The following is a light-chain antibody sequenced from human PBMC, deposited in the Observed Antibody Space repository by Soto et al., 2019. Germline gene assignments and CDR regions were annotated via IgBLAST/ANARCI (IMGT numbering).Light chain of an antibody. Sequence: IQVNQSPHVLSASVRDRHTITSRATQSIGNHLNWYQQKPGKAPKILIYGASTLQNGVPSRFSGSGSGTDLTRTVNSLEAEDFATYYCQQGSSSPATFGQGTRVEIK. CDR3: QQGSSSPAT. CDR1: QSIGNH. CDR2: GAS. J-gene: IGKJ5*01. V-gene: IGKV1-39*01.